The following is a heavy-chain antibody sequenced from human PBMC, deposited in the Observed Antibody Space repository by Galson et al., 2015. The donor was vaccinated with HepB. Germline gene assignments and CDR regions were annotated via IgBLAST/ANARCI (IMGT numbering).Heavy chain of an antibody. CDR2: ISWDGGST. D-gene: IGHD1-26*01. CDR1: GFTFDDYT. J-gene: IGHJ4*02. CDR3: AKDSGSYYAIIDY. Sequence: SGAEVKKPGESLRLSCAASGFTFDDYTMHWVRQAPGKGLEWVSLISWDGGSTYYADSVKGRFTISRDNSKNSLYLQMNSLRTEDTALYYCAKDSGSYYAIIDYWGQGTLVTVSS. V-gene: IGHV3-43*01.